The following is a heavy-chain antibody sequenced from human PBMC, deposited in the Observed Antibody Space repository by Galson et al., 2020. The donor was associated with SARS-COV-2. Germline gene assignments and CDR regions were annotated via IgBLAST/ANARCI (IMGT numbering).Heavy chain of an antibody. CDR1: GASISTSY. Sequence: SETLSLECTVSGASISTSYWYWVRQPPGKGLEWIGYMYESGNTNYNPSLKRRATISADMSKNQFSLRVRSVTAADTAVYYCAKLRDDYGDFDFWGPGMQVTVSS. CDR2: MYESGNT. V-gene: IGHV4-59*08. CDR3: AKLRDDYGDFDF. D-gene: IGHD4-17*01. J-gene: IGHJ4*02.